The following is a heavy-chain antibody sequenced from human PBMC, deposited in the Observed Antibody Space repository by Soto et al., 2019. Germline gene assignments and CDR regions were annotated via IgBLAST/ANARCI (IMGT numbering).Heavy chain of an antibody. V-gene: IGHV3-11*06. J-gene: IGHJ4*02. D-gene: IGHD3-3*01. CDR3: ARDFGHGYYLDY. CDR1: GFTFSDYY. Sequence: PVGSLRLSCAASGFTFSDYYMSWIRQAPGKGLEWVSYISSSSSYTNYADSVKGRFTISRDNAESSLYLQMNSLRDEDTAVYFCARDFGHGYYLDYWGRGTLVTVST. CDR2: ISSSSSYT.